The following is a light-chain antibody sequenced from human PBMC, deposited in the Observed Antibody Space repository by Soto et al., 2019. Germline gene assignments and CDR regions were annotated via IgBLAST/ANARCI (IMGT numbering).Light chain of an antibody. CDR2: LGS. J-gene: IGKJ1*01. Sequence: DIVMTQSPLSLPVTPGEPASISCRSSQSLLHSNGYNSLDWYLQKPGQSPQLLIYLGSHRASGVPDRFSGSGSGTDFTLEVSRVEAEDVRVYYCMQALQTAWTFGQGTKVEIK. V-gene: IGKV2-28*01. CDR3: MQALQTAWT. CDR1: QSLLHSNGYNS.